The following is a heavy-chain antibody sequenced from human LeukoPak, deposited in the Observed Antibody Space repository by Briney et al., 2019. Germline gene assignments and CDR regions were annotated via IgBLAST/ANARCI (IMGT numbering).Heavy chain of an antibody. J-gene: IGHJ4*02. CDR1: GGTFSSYA. CDR2: ISPIFGTA. Sequence: SVKVSCKASGGTFSSYAISWVRQAPGQGLEWMGRISPIFGTANYAQKFQGRVTITTDESTSTAYMELSSLRSEDTAVYYCASGTSSGSLRCWGQGTLVTVSS. D-gene: IGHD1-26*01. CDR3: ASGTSSGSLRC. V-gene: IGHV1-69*05.